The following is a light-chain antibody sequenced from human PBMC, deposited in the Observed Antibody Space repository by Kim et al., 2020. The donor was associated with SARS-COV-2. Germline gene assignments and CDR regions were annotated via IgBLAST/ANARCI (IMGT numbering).Light chain of an antibody. CDR2: KAS. CDR1: QSISNW. V-gene: IGKV1-5*03. Sequence: DIQMTQSPSTVSASMGDRVTITCRASQSISNWLAWYQQKAGKAPKLLIYKASTLESGVPSRFSGSGSGTEFILTISSLQPDDFATYYCQQYNTYSRTFGQGTKVDIK. CDR3: QQYNTYSRT. J-gene: IGKJ1*01.